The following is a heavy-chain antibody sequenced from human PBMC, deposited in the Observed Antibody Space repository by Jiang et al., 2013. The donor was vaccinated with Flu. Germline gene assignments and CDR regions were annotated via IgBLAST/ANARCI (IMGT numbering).Heavy chain of an antibody. CDR2: DSYT. J-gene: IGHJ5*02. CDR3: ARASRYGEA. V-gene: IGHV5-10-1*01. Sequence: DSYTNYSPSFQGHVTISADKSISTAYLQWSSLKASDTAMYYCARASRYGEAWGQGTLVTVSS. D-gene: IGHD3-10*01.